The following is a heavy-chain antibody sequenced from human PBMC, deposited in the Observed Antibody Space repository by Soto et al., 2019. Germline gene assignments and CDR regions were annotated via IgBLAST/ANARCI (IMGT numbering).Heavy chain of an antibody. CDR2: VNPSGGHT. CDR1: GDTFTDYY. J-gene: IGHJ4*02. D-gene: IGHD2-21*02. CDR3: ARGGHVVVVTAALDF. Sequence: QVQLVQSGAEVKKPGASVKVSRKASGDTFTDYYIHWVRQAPGQGLEWMGTVNPSGGHTTYAQHFLGRMTMTRDTSTSTLYMELTSLTSEHTAVYYRARGGHVVVVTAALDFWGQGTLVTVSS. V-gene: IGHV1-46*01.